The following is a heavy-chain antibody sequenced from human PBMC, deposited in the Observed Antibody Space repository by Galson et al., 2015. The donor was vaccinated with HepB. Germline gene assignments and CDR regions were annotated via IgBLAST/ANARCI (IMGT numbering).Heavy chain of an antibody. CDR1: GFTFSSYA. Sequence: SLRLSCAASGFTFSSYAMSWVRQAPGKGLEWVSAISGSGGSTYYADSVKGRFTISRDNSKNTLYLQMNSLRAEDTAVYYCAAPMGNSKVTPDYWGQGTLVTVSS. J-gene: IGHJ4*02. D-gene: IGHD2-15*01. CDR2: ISGSGGST. CDR3: AAPMGNSKVTPDY. V-gene: IGHV3-23*01.